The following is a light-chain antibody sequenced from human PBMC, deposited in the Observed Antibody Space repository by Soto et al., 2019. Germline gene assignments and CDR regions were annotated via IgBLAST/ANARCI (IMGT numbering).Light chain of an antibody. Sequence: ETVLTQSPATRSLSPGERATLSCRASQTIRSNYLAWYRQTPGQAPRLLIYGASNRATGIADRFSGSGSGTDFTLIISRLEPEDFALYYCQQYGSSPWTFGQGTKLEIK. V-gene: IGKV3-20*01. CDR1: QTIRSNY. J-gene: IGKJ1*01. CDR3: QQYGSSPWT. CDR2: GAS.